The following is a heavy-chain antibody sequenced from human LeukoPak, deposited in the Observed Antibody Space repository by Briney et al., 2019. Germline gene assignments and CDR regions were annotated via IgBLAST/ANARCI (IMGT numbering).Heavy chain of an antibody. D-gene: IGHD1-26*01. J-gene: IGHJ4*02. CDR2: VSSSSRFI. Sequence: PGGSLRLSCAASGFTFSGYTMNWVRQAPGKGLEWVSSVSSSSRFIYYADSVKGRFTISRDNARNSLYLQMNRLTAEDTAVYYCASGSPAGDYWGQGTLVTVSS. V-gene: IGHV3-21*01. CDR1: GFTFSGYT. CDR3: ASGSPAGDY.